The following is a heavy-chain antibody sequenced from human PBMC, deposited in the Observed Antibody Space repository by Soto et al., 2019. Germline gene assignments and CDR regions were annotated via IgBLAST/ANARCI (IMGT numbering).Heavy chain of an antibody. Sequence: GALGLYGESFGLGVSRYSKNKVRQAPGKGLEWVSSISSSSSYIYYADSVKGRFTISRDNAKNSLYLQMNSLRAEDTAVDYCARDPRYDFWSGDYRGMGVWGQGTTFTVSS. CDR2: ISSSSSYI. V-gene: IGHV3-21*01. CDR1: GLGVSRYS. J-gene: IGHJ6*02. CDR3: ARDPRYDFWSGDYRGMGV. D-gene: IGHD3-3*01.